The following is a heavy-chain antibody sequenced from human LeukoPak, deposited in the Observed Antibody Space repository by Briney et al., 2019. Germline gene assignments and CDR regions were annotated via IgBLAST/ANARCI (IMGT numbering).Heavy chain of an antibody. CDR1: GYTFTSYG. J-gene: IGHJ5*02. CDR2: ISAYNGNT. V-gene: IGHV1-18*01. Sequence: ASVKVSCKASGYTFTSYGISWVRQAPGQGLEWIGWISAYNGNTNYAQKLQGRVTMTTDTSTSTAYMELRSLRSDDTAVYYCARGQTYYDFWSGYYYWFDPWGQGTLVTVSS. D-gene: IGHD3-3*01. CDR3: ARGQTYYDFWSGYYYWFDP.